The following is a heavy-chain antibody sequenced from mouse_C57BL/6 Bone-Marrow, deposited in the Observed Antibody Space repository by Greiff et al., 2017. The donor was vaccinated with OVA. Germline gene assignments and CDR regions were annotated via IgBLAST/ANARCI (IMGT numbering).Heavy chain of an antibody. CDR3: TPPLLRYQAWFAY. D-gene: IGHD1-1*01. V-gene: IGHV14-4*01. CDR2: IDPENGDT. J-gene: IGHJ3*01. CDR1: GFNIKDDY. Sequence: EVQLVESGAELVRPGASVKLSCTASGFNIKDDYMHWVKQRPEQGLEWIGWIDPENGDTEYASKFQGKATITADTSSNTAYLQLSSLTSEDTAVYSCTPPLLRYQAWFAYWGQGTLVTVSA.